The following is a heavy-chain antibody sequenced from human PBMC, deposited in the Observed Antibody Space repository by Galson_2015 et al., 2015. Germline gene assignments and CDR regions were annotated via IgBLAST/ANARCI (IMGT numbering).Heavy chain of an antibody. J-gene: IGHJ4*02. CDR2: TYYRSKWYN. Sequence: CAISGDSVSSNSAAWNWIRQSPSRGLEWLGRTYYRSKWYNDYAVSVKSRITINPDTSKNQFSLQLNSVTPEDTAVYYCARDVRGSIAVAGRSYFDYWGQGTLAPVSS. CDR3: ARDVRGSIAVAGRSYFDY. CDR1: GDSVSSNSAA. V-gene: IGHV6-1*01. D-gene: IGHD6-19*01.